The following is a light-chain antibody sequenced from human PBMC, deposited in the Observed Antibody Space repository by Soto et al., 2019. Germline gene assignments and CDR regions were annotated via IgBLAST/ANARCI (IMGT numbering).Light chain of an antibody. J-gene: IGKJ1*01. Sequence: EIVLPHSPGTLSLSPEERATLSCRASQSVSSSYLAWYQQKPGQAPRLLIYGTSSRATAIPDRFSGSGSGTDFTLTISRLEPEDFAVYYCQQYGSSSLTFGQGTKVDIK. V-gene: IGKV3-20*01. CDR1: QSVSSSY. CDR2: GTS. CDR3: QQYGSSSLT.